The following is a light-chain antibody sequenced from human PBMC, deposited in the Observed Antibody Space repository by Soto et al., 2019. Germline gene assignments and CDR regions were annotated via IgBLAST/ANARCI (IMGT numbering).Light chain of an antibody. V-gene: IGLV4-69*01. CDR2: LNSDGSH. CDR1: SGHSNYA. Sequence: QPVLTQSPSASASLGASVKLTCTLSSGHSNYAIAWHQQQPGKGPRYLMKLNSDGSHSKGDGIPDRFSGSSSGAERYLTISSLQSEDEADYYCQTWGTGIQVFGGGTKLTVL. J-gene: IGLJ2*01. CDR3: QTWGTGIQV.